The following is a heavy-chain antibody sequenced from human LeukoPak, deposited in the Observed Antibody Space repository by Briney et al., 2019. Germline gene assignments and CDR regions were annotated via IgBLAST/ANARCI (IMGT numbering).Heavy chain of an antibody. CDR2: ISGSGDST. Sequence: GGSLRLSCAASGFTFSDSYMTWVRQAPGKGLEWVSIISGSGDSTYYADSVKGRFTISRDNYRNTLYLQMNSLRAEDTAVYYCARDRESYWVPELDYWGQGTLVTVSS. D-gene: IGHD3-16*01. CDR3: ARDRESYWVPELDY. V-gene: IGHV3-23*01. J-gene: IGHJ4*02. CDR1: GFTFSDSY.